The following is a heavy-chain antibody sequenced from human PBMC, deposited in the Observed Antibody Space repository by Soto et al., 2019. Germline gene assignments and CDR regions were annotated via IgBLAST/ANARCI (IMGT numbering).Heavy chain of an antibody. V-gene: IGHV4-30-4*01. Sequence: SETLSLTCSVSGDSISSGDYYWSWIRQPPGRGLEWIGYMYYSGSTYYNPSLKSRITISVDTSKNQFSLELSSVTAADTAVYYCARGYCISTSCSHFDYWGQGTPVT. J-gene: IGHJ4*02. CDR1: GDSISSGDYY. CDR2: MYYSGST. D-gene: IGHD2-2*01. CDR3: ARGYCISTSCSHFDY.